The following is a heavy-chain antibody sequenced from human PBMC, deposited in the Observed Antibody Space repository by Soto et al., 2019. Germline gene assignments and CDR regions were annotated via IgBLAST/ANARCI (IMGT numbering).Heavy chain of an antibody. Sequence: QVHLVQSGAEVKKPGASVKVSCKASGYTFTSYGISWVRQAPGQGLEWMVWISAYNGNTKYAQKLQGRVTMTTDTTASTAYMERRSLRSDDTAGDYCARDAAVGLLDYWGQGTLVTVSS. J-gene: IGHJ4*02. V-gene: IGHV1-18*01. CDR1: GYTFTSYG. CDR3: ARDAAVGLLDY. CDR2: ISAYNGNT. D-gene: IGHD1-26*01.